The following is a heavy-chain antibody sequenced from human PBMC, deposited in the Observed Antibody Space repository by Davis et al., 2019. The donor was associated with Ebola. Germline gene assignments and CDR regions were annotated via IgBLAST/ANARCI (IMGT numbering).Heavy chain of an antibody. Sequence: PGGSLRLSCAAPGFTFSSYSMNWVRQAPGKGLEWVSSISSSSSYIYYADSVKGRFTISRDNAKNSLYLQMNSLRAEDTAVYYCARDPLGARGYWGQGTLVTVSS. V-gene: IGHV3-21*01. CDR1: GFTFSSYS. D-gene: IGHD7-27*01. CDR3: ARDPLGARGY. J-gene: IGHJ4*02. CDR2: ISSSSSYI.